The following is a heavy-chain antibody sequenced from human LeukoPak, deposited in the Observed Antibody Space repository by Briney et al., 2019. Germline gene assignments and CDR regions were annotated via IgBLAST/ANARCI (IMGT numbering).Heavy chain of an antibody. CDR1: GFTLSNAY. Sequence: PGGSLRLSCAASGFTLSNAYMGWVLQIPGKGLEWVGRIKSKTDGGTTDFAAPVKGRFSISRDDSKNTLNLQMNSLKTEDTGVYYCTTDRGITVRPLFDSWGQGTLVTVSS. D-gene: IGHD6-6*01. J-gene: IGHJ4*02. V-gene: IGHV3-15*01. CDR3: TTDRGITVRPLFDS. CDR2: IKSKTDGGTT.